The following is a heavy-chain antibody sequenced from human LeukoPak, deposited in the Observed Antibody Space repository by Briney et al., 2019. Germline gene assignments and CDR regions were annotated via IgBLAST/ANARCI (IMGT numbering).Heavy chain of an antibody. D-gene: IGHD4-17*01. J-gene: IGHJ4*02. CDR1: GFPFSSYS. V-gene: IGHV3-21*01. CDR3: ARLGDYLDYDY. CDR2: ISSSSSSYI. Sequence: PGGSLRLSCAASGFPFSSYSMNWVRQAPGKGLEWVSSISSSSSSYIYYADSVKGRFTISRDNAKNSLYLQMNSLRAEDTAVYYCARLGDYLDYDYWGQGTLVTVSS.